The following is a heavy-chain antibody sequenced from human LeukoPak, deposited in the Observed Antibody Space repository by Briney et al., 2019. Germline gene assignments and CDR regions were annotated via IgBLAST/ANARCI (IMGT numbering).Heavy chain of an antibody. D-gene: IGHD2-15*01. CDR1: GGSFTIYS. V-gene: IGHV4-34*01. CDR3: ARADIVVVVAAIHDY. Sequence: SETLSLTCAVYGGSFTIYSWTWIRQSPGKGLEWIGEINHSGNTNYNPSLKSRVTISVDTSKNQFSLQVTSVTAADTAVYYCARADIVVVVAAIHDYWGQGTLVTVSS. CDR2: INHSGNT. J-gene: IGHJ4*02.